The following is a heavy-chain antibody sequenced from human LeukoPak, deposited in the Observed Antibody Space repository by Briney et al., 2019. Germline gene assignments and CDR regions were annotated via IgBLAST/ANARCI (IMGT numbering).Heavy chain of an antibody. J-gene: IGHJ4*02. D-gene: IGHD3-22*01. V-gene: IGHV3-23*01. Sequence: GGSLRLSCAASGFTFSTYAMSWVRQAPGKGLEWVSTISASGGNTFLADSVKGRFTISRDNAKNSLYLQMNSLRAEDTAVYYCARYDSSGYYSFDYWGQGTLVTVSS. CDR3: ARYDSSGYYSFDY. CDR2: ISASGGNT. CDR1: GFTFSTYA.